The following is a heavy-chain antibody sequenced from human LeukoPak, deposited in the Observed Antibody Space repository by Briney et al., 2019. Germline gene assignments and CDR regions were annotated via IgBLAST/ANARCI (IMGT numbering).Heavy chain of an antibody. Sequence: SQTLPLTCTVSGGSISSGGYYWSWIRQHPGKGLEWIGYIYYSGSTYYNPSLKSRVTISVDTSKNQFSLKLSSVTAADTAVYYCARSASIAAADSAEYFQHWGQGTLVTVSS. CDR1: GGSISSGGYY. CDR3: ARSASIAAADSAEYFQH. CDR2: IYYSGST. D-gene: IGHD6-13*01. V-gene: IGHV4-31*03. J-gene: IGHJ1*01.